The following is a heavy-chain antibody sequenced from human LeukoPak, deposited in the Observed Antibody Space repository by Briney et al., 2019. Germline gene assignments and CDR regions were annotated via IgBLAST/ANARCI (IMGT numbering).Heavy chain of an antibody. D-gene: IGHD6-19*01. V-gene: IGHV4-39*06. CDR1: GGSISSTYYY. CDR3: ARADVAAHNWFDP. Sequence: SETLSLTCSVSGGSISSTYYYWGWIRQPPGKGLEWIGSIYYSGTTYYNPSLKSRVTISVDTSKNQFTLKLSSVTAADTAVYYCARADVAAHNWFDPWGQGTLVTVSS. CDR2: IYYSGTT. J-gene: IGHJ5*02.